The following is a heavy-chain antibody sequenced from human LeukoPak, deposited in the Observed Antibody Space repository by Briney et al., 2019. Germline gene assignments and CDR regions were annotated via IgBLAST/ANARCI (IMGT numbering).Heavy chain of an antibody. Sequence: GGSLRLSCEASGFTFSNYWMSWVRQPPGKGLEWVANIKEDGSEKDYVDSVKGRFTISRDNAKNSLYLQMNSLRAEDTAVYYCAKGRASCCDYWGQGALVTVSS. J-gene: IGHJ4*02. V-gene: IGHV3-7*03. CDR1: GFTFSNYW. D-gene: IGHD2-2*01. CDR3: AKGRASCCDY. CDR2: IKEDGSEK.